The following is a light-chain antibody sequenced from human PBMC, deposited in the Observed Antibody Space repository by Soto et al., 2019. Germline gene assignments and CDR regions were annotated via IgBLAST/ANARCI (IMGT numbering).Light chain of an antibody. CDR1: NIGSES. CDR2: HDT. CDR3: QVWDSSSDHHVV. J-gene: IGLJ2*01. Sequence: SYELTQPPSVSVAPGKTATITCGANNIGSESVHWYQQKPGQAPVLVIYHDTDRPSGIPGRFFGSNTGNTATLTISRVEAGDEDDYFCQVWDSSSDHHVVFGGGTKLTVL. V-gene: IGLV3-21*04.